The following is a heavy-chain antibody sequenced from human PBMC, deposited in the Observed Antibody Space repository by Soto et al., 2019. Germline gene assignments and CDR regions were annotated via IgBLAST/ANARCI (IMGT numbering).Heavy chain of an antibody. Sequence: SETLSLTCAVYGGSFSGYYWSWIRQPPGKGLEWIGEINHSGSTNYNPSLKSRVTISVDTSKNQFSLKLSSVTAADTAVYYCARDGSGSYYNRWFDPWGQGTLVTVSS. V-gene: IGHV4-34*01. J-gene: IGHJ5*02. CDR1: GGSFSGYY. CDR3: ARDGSGSYYNRWFDP. CDR2: INHSGST. D-gene: IGHD3-10*01.